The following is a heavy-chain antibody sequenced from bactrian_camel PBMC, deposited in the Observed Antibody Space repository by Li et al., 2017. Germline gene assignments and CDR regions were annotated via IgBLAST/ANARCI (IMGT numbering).Heavy chain of an antibody. D-gene: IGHD1*01. V-gene: IGHV3S1*01. CDR2: IYTGGGDE. J-gene: IGHJ7*01. Sequence: VQLVESGGGSVQAGGSLRLSCAVSGYTSRRNCMGWFRQSPGNQREGIAAIYTGGGDEHYAESVKGRFTISHSSDKKNLYLEMNDVKPEDSGTYFCAAGAGRTLYCKGDFHQLYGIDYWGRGTQVTVS. CDR1: GYTSRRNC.